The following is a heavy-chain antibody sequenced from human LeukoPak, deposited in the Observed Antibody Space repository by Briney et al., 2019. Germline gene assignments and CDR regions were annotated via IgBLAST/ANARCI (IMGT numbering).Heavy chain of an antibody. Sequence: GASVKVSCKASGYTFTSYYMHWVRQAPGQGLEWMGLINPSGGSTSYAQKFQGRVTMTRDTSTSTVYMELSSLRSEDTAVYYCARDYRIIAARPKSTSWFDPWGQGTLVTVSS. J-gene: IGHJ5*02. V-gene: IGHV1-46*01. CDR3: ARDYRIIAARPKSTSWFDP. CDR2: INPSGGST. CDR1: GYTFTSYY. D-gene: IGHD6-6*01.